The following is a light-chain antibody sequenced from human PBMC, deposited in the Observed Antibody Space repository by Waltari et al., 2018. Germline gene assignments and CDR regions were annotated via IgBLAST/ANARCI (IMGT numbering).Light chain of an antibody. J-gene: IGKJ2*01. CDR1: QGITTT. V-gene: IGKV1-13*02. Sequence: AIQLTQSPSSLSASVGDRVTITCRASQGITTTLAWYQQKAGKPPKLLIYDASTLESGVPSRFSVSGSGTDCTLTINSLQPEDVATYYCQQFNGYPVTLGQGSKIQIK. CDR2: DAS. CDR3: QQFNGYPVT.